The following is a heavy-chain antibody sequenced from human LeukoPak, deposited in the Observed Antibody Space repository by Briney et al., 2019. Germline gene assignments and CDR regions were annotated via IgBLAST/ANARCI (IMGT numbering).Heavy chain of an antibody. CDR3: ARYYYDFWSGYEHNWFDP. Sequence: PSETLSLTCTVSVGSISSSSSYWGWIRQPPGQGLEWIGSIYYSGSTYYNPSLKSPVTISVVTSMHTLSLNLSSMTPADTAVYYCARYYYDFWSGYEHNWFDPWGQGTLVTVSS. D-gene: IGHD3-3*01. CDR1: VGSISSSSSY. CDR2: IYYSGST. V-gene: IGHV4-39*07. J-gene: IGHJ5*02.